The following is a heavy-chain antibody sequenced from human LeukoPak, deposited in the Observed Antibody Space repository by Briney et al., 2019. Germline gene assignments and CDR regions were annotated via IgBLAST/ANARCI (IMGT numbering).Heavy chain of an antibody. CDR1: GFTFSSYW. Sequence: GGSLRLSCAASGFTFSSYWMHWVRQAPGMGLVWVSRISSEGGSTSYADSVKGRFTISRDNAKNTLYLQMNSLRAEDTAVYYCAKEIPPGYWGQGTLVTVSS. V-gene: IGHV3-74*01. CDR3: AKEIPPGY. J-gene: IGHJ4*02. CDR2: ISSEGGST. D-gene: IGHD2-21*01.